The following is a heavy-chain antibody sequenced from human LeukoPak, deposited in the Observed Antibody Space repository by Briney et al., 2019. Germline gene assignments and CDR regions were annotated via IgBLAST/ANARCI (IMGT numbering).Heavy chain of an antibody. J-gene: IGHJ5*02. D-gene: IGHD1-26*01. V-gene: IGHV3-74*01. CDR3: ARLVSTGRLDP. Sequence: GGSLILTCTASGFTFSYYWRHLGRKAPGKGPVWVARINTDGSATNCADSVKGRFTISRDNAKNTLYLQMNSLRAQDTAVYYCARLVSTGRLDPLGQGTLVTVSS. CDR2: INTDGSAT. CDR1: GFTFSYYW.